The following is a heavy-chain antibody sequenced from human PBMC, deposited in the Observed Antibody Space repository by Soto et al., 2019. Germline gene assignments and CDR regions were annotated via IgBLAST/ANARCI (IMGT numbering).Heavy chain of an antibody. J-gene: IGHJ4*02. D-gene: IGHD6-25*01. CDR1: GGSISSSY. V-gene: IGHV4-59*08. Sequence: QVQLQESGPGLVKPSETLSLTCTVSGGSISSSYWSWIRQPPGKGLEWTGYIYHSGSTNYNPSLKSRVSISVDSSKNQYSLKLSSVTAAYPAVYYCARLGSIAADDFDYWGQGNLVTVSS. CDR3: ARLGSIAADDFDY. CDR2: IYHSGST.